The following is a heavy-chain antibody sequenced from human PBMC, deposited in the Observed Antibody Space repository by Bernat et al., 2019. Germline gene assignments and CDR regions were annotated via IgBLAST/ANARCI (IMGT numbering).Heavy chain of an antibody. CDR3: AGSPRITIFGLWFDP. CDR2: ISYDGSNK. CDR1: GFTFSSYA. V-gene: IGHV3-30-3*01. Sequence: QVQLVESGGGVVQPGRSLRLSCEVSGFTFSSYAMHWVRQAPGKGLEWVAVISYDGSNKYYADSVKGRFTISRDNSKNTLYLQMNSLRAEDTAVYYCAGSPRITIFGLWFDPWGQGTLVTVSS. D-gene: IGHD3-3*01. J-gene: IGHJ5*02.